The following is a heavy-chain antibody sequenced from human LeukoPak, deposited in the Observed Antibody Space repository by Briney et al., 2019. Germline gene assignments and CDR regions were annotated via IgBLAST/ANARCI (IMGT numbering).Heavy chain of an antibody. D-gene: IGHD3-16*02. CDR3: ANLPGELSLNWFDP. J-gene: IGHJ5*02. CDR2: ISGSGGST. Sequence: GGSLRLSCAASGFTFSSYAMSWVRQAPGKGLEWVSAISGSGGSTYYADSVKGRFTISRDNSKNTLYLQMNSLRTEDTAVYYCANLPGELSLNWFDPWGQGTLVTVSS. CDR1: GFTFSSYA. V-gene: IGHV3-23*01.